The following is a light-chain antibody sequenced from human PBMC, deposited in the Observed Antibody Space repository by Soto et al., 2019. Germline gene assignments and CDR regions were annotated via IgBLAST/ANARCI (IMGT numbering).Light chain of an antibody. CDR1: RSLVYSDGNAY. CDR2: KAS. J-gene: IGKJ1*01. Sequence: DVVMTQSPLSLPVTLGQPASISCRSSRSLVYSDGNAYLNWFQQRPGQSPRRLIYKASNRDSGGPDRFSGSGSGTDFTLQISRVEAEEVGVYYCMQATPWPPTFGRGTRVEIK. CDR3: MQATPWPPT. V-gene: IGKV2-30*01.